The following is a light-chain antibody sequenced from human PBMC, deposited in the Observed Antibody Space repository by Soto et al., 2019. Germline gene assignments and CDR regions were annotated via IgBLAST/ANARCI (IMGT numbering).Light chain of an antibody. J-gene: IGLJ2*01. CDR2: EGT. V-gene: IGLV2-23*01. Sequence: QSVLTQPASVSGSPGQSITISCTGTSSDVGSYDLVSWYQQHLGKAPKLMIYEGTKRPSGVSNRFSGSKSGNTASLTISGLQAEDEADYYCCSYAGSSVLFGGGTKLTVL. CDR3: CSYAGSSVL. CDR1: SSDVGSYDL.